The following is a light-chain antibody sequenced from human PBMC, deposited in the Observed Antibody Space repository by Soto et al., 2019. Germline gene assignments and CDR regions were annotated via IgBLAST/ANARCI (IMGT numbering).Light chain of an antibody. V-gene: IGKV1-39*01. Sequence: DIQMTQSPSSLSASVGDRVTITCRASQGIGSYVSWYHQKPGQAPKFLIYSTSSLESGGPSRFSGSRSGTDFTLAISSLQPEEFATYYCQQSYSTPHTFGRGTKREI. CDR2: STS. CDR1: QGIGSY. J-gene: IGKJ2*01. CDR3: QQSYSTPHT.